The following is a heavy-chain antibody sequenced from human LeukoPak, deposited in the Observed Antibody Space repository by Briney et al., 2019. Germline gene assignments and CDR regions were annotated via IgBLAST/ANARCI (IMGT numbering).Heavy chain of an antibody. Sequence: GESLRLSCAASGFTFTTYWMSWVRQAPGKGLEWVANIKQDGTEKYYVDSVKGRFTISRDNAKNSLYLQMNSLRAEDTAVYYCARNMGYFDYWGQGTLVTVSS. J-gene: IGHJ4*02. V-gene: IGHV3-7*01. CDR1: GFTFTTYW. CDR2: IKQDGTEK. CDR3: ARNMGYFDY.